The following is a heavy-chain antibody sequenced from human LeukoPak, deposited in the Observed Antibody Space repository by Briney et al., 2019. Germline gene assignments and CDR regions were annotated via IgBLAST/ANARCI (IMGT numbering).Heavy chain of an antibody. CDR3: ARIGYCSSTSCAGNWFDP. Sequence: GESLKISCKGSGYSFNSYWISWVRQMPGKGLEWMGRIDPSDSYTNYSPSFQGHVTISADKSISTAYLQWSSLKASDTAMYYCARIGYCSSTSCAGNWFDPWGQGTLVTVSS. V-gene: IGHV5-10-1*01. J-gene: IGHJ5*02. D-gene: IGHD2-2*03. CDR1: GYSFNSYW. CDR2: IDPSDSYT.